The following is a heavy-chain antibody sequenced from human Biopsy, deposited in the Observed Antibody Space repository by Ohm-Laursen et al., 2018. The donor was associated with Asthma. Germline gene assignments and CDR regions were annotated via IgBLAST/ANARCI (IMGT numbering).Heavy chain of an antibody. Sequence: SLRPSCAASGFTFSRYDMSWFRQAPGKGLEWVSAISGSCDSTYYTDSVKGRFTISRDNSKNTLYLQMNSLSAEDTAVYYCVKGLSNHSCFGICYYYVMDVWGQGTMVTVSS. D-gene: IGHD2-2*01. J-gene: IGHJ6*02. CDR3: VKGLSNHSCFGICYYYVMDV. CDR1: GFTFSRYD. CDR2: ISGSCDST. V-gene: IGHV3-23*01.